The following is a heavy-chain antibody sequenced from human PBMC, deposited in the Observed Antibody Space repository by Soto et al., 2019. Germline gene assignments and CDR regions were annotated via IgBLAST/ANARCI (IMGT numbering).Heavy chain of an antibody. CDR2: ISYDGSNK. V-gene: IGHV3-30*03. CDR1: GFTFSSYG. CDR3: ATPAGQYYDILTGPLGPFDY. D-gene: IGHD3-9*01. J-gene: IGHJ4*02. Sequence: PGGSLRLSCAASGFTFSSYGMHWVRQAPGKGLEWVAVISYDGSNKYYADSVKGRFTISRDNSKNTLYLQMNSLRAEDTAVYYCATPAGQYYDILTGPLGPFDYWGQGTPVTVSS.